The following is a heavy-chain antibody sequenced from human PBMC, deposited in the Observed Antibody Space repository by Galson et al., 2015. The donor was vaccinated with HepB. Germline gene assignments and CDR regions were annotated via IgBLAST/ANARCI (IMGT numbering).Heavy chain of an antibody. CDR2: MNPKSGNT. Sequence: SVKVSCKASGYAFTSSDINWVRQATGQGLEWMGWMNPKSGNTAYAQKFQGRVTMTSNTSVSTAYMELSSLTSEDTAMYYCTTVVLIATKIRGDACYVWGDGSLFAVAS. CDR1: GYAFTSSD. D-gene: IGHD3-22*01. CDR3: TTVVLIATKIRGDACYV. J-gene: IGHJ3*01. V-gene: IGHV1-8*01.